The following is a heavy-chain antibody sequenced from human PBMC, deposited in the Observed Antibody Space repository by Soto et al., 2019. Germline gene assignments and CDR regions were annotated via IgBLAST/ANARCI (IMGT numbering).Heavy chain of an antibody. CDR2: ISYDGSNK. D-gene: IGHD3-10*01. CDR1: GFTFSSYA. Sequence: GGSLRLSCAASGFTFSSYAMHWVRQAPGKGLEWVAVISYDGSNKYYADSVKGRFTISRDNSKNTLYLQMNSLRAEDTAVYYCARDKARYYGFVSYYKYYYYGMDVWGQGTKVPVSS. CDR3: ARDKARYYGFVSYYKYYYYGMDV. V-gene: IGHV3-30-3*01. J-gene: IGHJ6*02.